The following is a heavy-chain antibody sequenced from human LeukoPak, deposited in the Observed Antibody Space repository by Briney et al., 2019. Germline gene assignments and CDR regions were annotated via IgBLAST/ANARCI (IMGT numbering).Heavy chain of an antibody. J-gene: IGHJ4*02. CDR2: ISAYNGNT. CDR3: ARYLGSGYYYVAFYNDY. Sequence: GASVKVSCKASGYTFTSYGISWVRQAPGQGLEWMGWISAYNGNTNYAQKLQGRVTMTTDTSTSTAYMELRSLRSDDTAVYYCARYLGSGYYYVAFYNDYWGQGTLVTVSS. CDR1: GYTFTSYG. D-gene: IGHD3-22*01. V-gene: IGHV1-18*01.